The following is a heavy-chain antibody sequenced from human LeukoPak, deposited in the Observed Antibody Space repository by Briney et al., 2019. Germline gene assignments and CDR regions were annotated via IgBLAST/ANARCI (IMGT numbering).Heavy chain of an antibody. D-gene: IGHD3-10*01. CDR2: IYYSGIT. CDR1: GGSISSYY. J-gene: IGHJ6*04. Sequence: SETLSLTCTVSGGSISSYYWSWIRQPPGKGLEWIGYIYYSGITNYNPSLKSRVTISVDTSKNQFSLKLSSVTAADTAVYYCARVYLNYGSAHYGMDVWGKGTTVTVSS. CDR3: ARVYLNYGSAHYGMDV. V-gene: IGHV4-59*01.